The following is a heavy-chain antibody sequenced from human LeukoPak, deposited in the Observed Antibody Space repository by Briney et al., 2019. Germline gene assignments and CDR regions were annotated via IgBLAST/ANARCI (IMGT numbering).Heavy chain of an antibody. CDR1: GFTLSSYS. V-gene: IGHV3-48*02. J-gene: IGHJ4*02. D-gene: IGHD3/OR15-3a*01. CDR3: ASYPRTGYPL. Sequence: QPGGSLRLSCTASGFTLSSYSMNWVRQAPEKGLEWVSYISSSSSTIYYADSVKGRFTISRDNAKNSLYLQMNSLRDEDTAVYYCASYPRTGYPLWGQGTLVTVSS. CDR2: ISSSSSTI.